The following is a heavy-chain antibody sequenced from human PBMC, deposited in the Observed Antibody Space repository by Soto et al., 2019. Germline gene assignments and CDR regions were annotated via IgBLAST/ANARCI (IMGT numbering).Heavy chain of an antibody. CDR1: GGSISSSSYY. D-gene: IGHD6-13*01. V-gene: IGHV4-39*01. CDR3: ARHSLTKAAASDY. CDR2: IYYSGST. Sequence: SETLSLTCTVSGGSISSSSYYWGWIRQPPGKGLEWIGSIYYSGSTYYNPSLKSRVTISVDTSKNQFSLKLSSVTAADTAVYYCARHSLTKAAASDYWGQGTLVTVSS. J-gene: IGHJ4*02.